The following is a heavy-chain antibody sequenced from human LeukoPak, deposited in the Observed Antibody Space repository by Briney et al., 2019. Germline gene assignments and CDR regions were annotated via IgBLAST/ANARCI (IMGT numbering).Heavy chain of an antibody. CDR3: AREPSSGYYYYMDV. Sequence: SETLSLTCTVSGGSISSGGYYWSWIRQHPGKGLEWIGYIYYSGSTYYNPSLKSPVTISVDTSKNQFSLKLSSVTAADTAVYYCAREPSSGYYYYMDVWGKGTTVTVSS. J-gene: IGHJ6*03. V-gene: IGHV4-31*01. CDR1: GGSISSGGYY. CDR2: IYYSGST.